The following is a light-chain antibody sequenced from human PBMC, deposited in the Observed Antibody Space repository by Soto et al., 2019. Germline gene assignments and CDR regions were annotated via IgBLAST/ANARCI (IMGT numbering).Light chain of an antibody. CDR2: GVS. CDR3: GSYTSSSTLV. Sequence: QSALTQPASVSGSPGQSITISCTGTSSDVGGYNYVSWYQQHPGKAPKLMIYGVSSRPSGVSNRFSGSKSGNTASLTISGLQAEDEADYYCGSYTSSSTLVFGTGTKVTVL. CDR1: SSDVGGYNY. V-gene: IGLV2-14*01. J-gene: IGLJ1*01.